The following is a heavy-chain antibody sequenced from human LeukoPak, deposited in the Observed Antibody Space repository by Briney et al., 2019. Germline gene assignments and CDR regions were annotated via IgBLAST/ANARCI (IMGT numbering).Heavy chain of an antibody. CDR3: ARATTIFGVDN. J-gene: IGHJ4*02. CDR2: INHSGST. D-gene: IGHD3-3*02. Sequence: SETLSPTCAVYGGSFSGYYWSWIRQPPGKGLEWIGEINHSGSTNYNPSLKSRVTLSVDTSKNQFSLKLSSVTAADTAVYYCARATTIFGVDNWGQGTLVTVSS. V-gene: IGHV4-34*01. CDR1: GGSFSGYY.